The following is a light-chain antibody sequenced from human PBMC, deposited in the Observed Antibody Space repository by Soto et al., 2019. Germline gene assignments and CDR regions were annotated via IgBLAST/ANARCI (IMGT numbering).Light chain of an antibody. V-gene: IGKV2-28*01. CDR2: LGA. J-gene: IGKJ5*01. CDR3: MQAVQTPIT. CDR1: QSLLQSNGYSY. Sequence: DIVMTQSPLSLPVTPGEPASISCRSSQSLLQSNGYSYLDWYLQKPGQSPQLLIYLGANRASGVSDRFSGSGSGTDFTLKISRVEAEDVGVYYCMQAVQTPITFGQGTRLDIK.